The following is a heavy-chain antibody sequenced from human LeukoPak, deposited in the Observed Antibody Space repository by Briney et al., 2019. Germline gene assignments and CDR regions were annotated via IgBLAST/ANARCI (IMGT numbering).Heavy chain of an antibody. V-gene: IGHV3-23*01. CDR1: GFTFSSHA. Sequence: PGGSLRLSCAASGFTFSSHAMSWVRQAPGKGLEWVSAISGDGGIIYYAASVKGRFTISRDNSKNTLYLQMNSLRAEDTALYYCAKCAWFGDVPGGDYWGQGILLTVSS. CDR3: AKCAWFGDVPGGDY. CDR2: ISGDGGII. J-gene: IGHJ4*02. D-gene: IGHD3-10*01.